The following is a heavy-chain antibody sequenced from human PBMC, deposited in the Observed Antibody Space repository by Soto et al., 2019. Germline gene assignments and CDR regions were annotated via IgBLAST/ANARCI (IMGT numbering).Heavy chain of an antibody. CDR3: AREWAAAGPFDY. V-gene: IGHV1-18*01. CDR1: GYTFTSYG. D-gene: IGHD6-13*01. J-gene: IGHJ4*02. CDR2: ISAYNRNT. Sequence: QVQLVQSGAEVKKPGASVKVSCKASGYTFTSYGISWVRQAPGQGLEWMGWISAYNRNTNSTQKLQGRVTMTTDTSTSTAYMELRSLRSDDTAVYYRAREWAAAGPFDYWGQGTLVTVSS.